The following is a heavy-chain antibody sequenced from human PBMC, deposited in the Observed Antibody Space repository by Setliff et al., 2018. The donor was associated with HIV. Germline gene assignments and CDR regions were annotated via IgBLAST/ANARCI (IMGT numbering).Heavy chain of an antibody. Sequence: ASVKVSCKASGYTFTGYYMHWVRQAPGQGLEWMGWINPNNGGTNYAQKFQGRVTMTRDTSISTAYMELSRLRSDDTAVYYCARNFGDYFEIHFDLWGRGTLVTVSS. V-gene: IGHV1-2*02. CDR1: GYTFTGYY. CDR3: ARNFGDYFEIHFDL. CDR2: INPNNGGT. D-gene: IGHD4-17*01. J-gene: IGHJ2*01.